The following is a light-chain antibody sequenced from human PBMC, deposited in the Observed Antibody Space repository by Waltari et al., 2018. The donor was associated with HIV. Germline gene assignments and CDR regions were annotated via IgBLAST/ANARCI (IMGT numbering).Light chain of an antibody. J-gene: IGKJ1*01. V-gene: IGKV4-1*01. CDR1: HTILLPYNDNNY. Sequence: DNVMTPFPQPLPFYLGERATSISKSTHTILLPYNDNNYLSWFQKKPGQPPKLLIYWASTRQSGVSDRFIGSGSGTNFTLTINSLQAEDVAAYYCQQCYSTVWTFGQGTKVEVK. CDR2: WAS. CDR3: QQCYSTVWT.